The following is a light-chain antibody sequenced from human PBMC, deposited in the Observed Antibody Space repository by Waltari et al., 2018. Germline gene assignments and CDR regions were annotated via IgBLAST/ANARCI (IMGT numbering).Light chain of an antibody. CDR3: AAWDDSLNGVV. J-gene: IGLJ3*02. CDR2: RNN. Sequence: QSVMTPPPSASATPGPRVILSCSGSIPNIGSNFVYRYQHFPGTAPKLLIYRNNQRPSGVPDRFSGSKSGTSASLAISGLRSEDEAGYYCAAWDDSLNGVVFGGGTKLTVL. V-gene: IGLV1-47*01. CDR1: IPNIGSNF.